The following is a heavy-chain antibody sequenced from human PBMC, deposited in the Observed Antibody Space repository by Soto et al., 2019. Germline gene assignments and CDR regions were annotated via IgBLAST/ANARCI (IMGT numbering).Heavy chain of an antibody. J-gene: IGHJ4*02. D-gene: IGHD5-18*01. V-gene: IGHV1-69*06. CDR2: IIPLFGTA. CDR3: ARMQKSGYSYGYCDY. CDR1: GGTFRSYA. Sequence: SVKVACKASGGTFRSYAISWVRQAPGQGLEWMGGIIPLFGTANYAQKFQGRVTITADKSTSTAYMELSSLRSEDTAVYYCARMQKSGYSYGYCDYWGQGTLVTVS.